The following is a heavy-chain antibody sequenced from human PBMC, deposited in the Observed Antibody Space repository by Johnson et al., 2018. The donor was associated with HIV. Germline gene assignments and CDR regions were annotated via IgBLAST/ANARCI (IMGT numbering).Heavy chain of an antibody. Sequence: VQLVESGGGLVQPGGSLRLSCAASGFTFSDHYMDWVRQAPGKGLEWVGRSKNKPNSYTTEYAASVNGRLSISRDDSKNSLYLQLNSLRAEDTAVYYCARVEAIRRASYAFDIWGQGTMVTVSS. CDR3: ARVEAIRRASYAFDI. J-gene: IGHJ3*02. CDR2: SKNKPNSYTT. CDR1: GFTFSDHY. V-gene: IGHV3-72*01.